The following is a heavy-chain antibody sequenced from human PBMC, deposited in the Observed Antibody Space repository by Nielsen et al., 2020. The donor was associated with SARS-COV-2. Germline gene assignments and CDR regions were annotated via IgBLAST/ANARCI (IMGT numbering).Heavy chain of an antibody. CDR1: GFTFSSHA. V-gene: IGHV3-30*04. CDR3: ARDTGGIAAD. D-gene: IGHD6-25*01. Sequence: GESLKISCAASGFTFSSHAMHWVRQAPGKGLEWVSVISYDGSNKYYADSVKGRFTISRDNSKNTLYLQMNSLRAEDTAVYYCARDTGGIAADWGQGTLVTVSS. CDR2: ISYDGSNK. J-gene: IGHJ4*02.